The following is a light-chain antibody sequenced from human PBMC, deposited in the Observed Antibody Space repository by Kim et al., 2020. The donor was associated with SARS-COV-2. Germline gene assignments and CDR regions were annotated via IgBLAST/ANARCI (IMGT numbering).Light chain of an antibody. CDR2: RNS. V-gene: IGLV1-47*01. Sequence: GQTISISCSGDTSNVGSNYVYWYQQFPGTAPKLLISRNSQRPSGVPDRFSGSKSGTSASLAIRGLRSEDEADYHCATWDDNLNGVVFGGGTQLTVL. J-gene: IGLJ7*01. CDR3: ATWDDNLNGVV. CDR1: TSNVGSNY.